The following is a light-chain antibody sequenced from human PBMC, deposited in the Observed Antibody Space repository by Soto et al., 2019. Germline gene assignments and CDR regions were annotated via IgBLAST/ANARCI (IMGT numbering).Light chain of an antibody. CDR1: SSDVGAYNY. J-gene: IGLJ1*01. Sequence: SVLTQPASVSGSPGQSITISCTGSSSDVGAYNYVSWFQQHPGKAPKFMIYEVRNRPSGVSNRFSGSKSGNTASLTVSGLQAEDEADYYCSSYTTSNTYVFGTGTKVTVL. CDR2: EVR. V-gene: IGLV2-14*01. CDR3: SSYTTSNTYV.